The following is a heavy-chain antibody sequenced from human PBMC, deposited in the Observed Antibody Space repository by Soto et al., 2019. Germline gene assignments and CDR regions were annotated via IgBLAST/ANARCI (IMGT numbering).Heavy chain of an antibody. J-gene: IGHJ4*02. CDR3: ARGSGWAADY. CDR1: GFTFSSFW. CDR2: IKQEGSET. V-gene: IGHV3-7*01. D-gene: IGHD6-19*01. Sequence: EVQLVESGGTLVQPGGSLRLSCAASGFTFSSFWMHWVRQAPGKGLEWVAVIKQEGSETHYVDSVKGRFTISRDNVKNSLFLQMNSLRAEDSAVYYCARGSGWAADYWGQGTLVTVSS.